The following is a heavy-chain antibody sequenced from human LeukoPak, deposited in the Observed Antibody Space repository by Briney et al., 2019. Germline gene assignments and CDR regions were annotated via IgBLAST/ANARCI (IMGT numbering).Heavy chain of an antibody. J-gene: IGHJ4*02. CDR2: VHLDGRT. Sequence: SETLSLTCTVSGGSVSSTNWWTWFRQPPGKGLEWIGEVHLDGRTNYNPSLTGRLTMSVDLYENHISLKLTSVTAADTAVYYCAREGGFYRPLDYSGQGTLVTVSS. CDR1: GGSVSSTNW. CDR3: AREGGFYRPLDY. V-gene: IGHV4-4*02. D-gene: IGHD3-3*01.